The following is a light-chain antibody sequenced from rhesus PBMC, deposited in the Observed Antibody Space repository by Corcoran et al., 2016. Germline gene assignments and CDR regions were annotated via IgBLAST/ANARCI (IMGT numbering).Light chain of an antibody. V-gene: IGKV1S12*01. J-gene: IGKJ1*01. CDR3: PHYYDNPRT. Sequence: EIQMTQSPSALSASVGDRVTISCRASQNIYSHLAWYQQKPGKAPKLMTYGASSLQTGIPSRFSGSRSGTEFTLTISSLQSEDSASYYCPHYYDNPRTFGQGTKVEIK. CDR1: QNIYSH. CDR2: GAS.